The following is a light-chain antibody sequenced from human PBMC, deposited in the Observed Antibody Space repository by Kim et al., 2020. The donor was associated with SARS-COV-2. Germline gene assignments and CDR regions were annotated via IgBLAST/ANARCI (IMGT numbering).Light chain of an antibody. CDR3: LQDYDYPLT. CDR2: ATS. J-gene: IGKJ4*01. CDR1: QGIRND. V-gene: IGKV1-6*01. Sequence: AIQMTQSPSSLSASVGDRVTITCRASQGIRNDLGWYQQKPGRAPNLLIYATSTLQSGVPSRFSGSGSGTDFTLTISSLQPEDVATYYCLQDYDYPLTFGGGTMVDIK.